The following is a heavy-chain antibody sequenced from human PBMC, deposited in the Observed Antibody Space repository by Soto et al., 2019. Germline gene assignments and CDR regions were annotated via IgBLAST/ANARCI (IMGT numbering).Heavy chain of an antibody. CDR3: ATTEYSGYDLTPSFDY. V-gene: IGHV4-39*01. CDR1: GFSISSSSYY. J-gene: IGHJ4*02. CDR2: IYYSGST. D-gene: IGHD5-12*01. Sequence: SETLSLTCTVSGFSISSSSYYWVWIRQPPGKGLEWIGSIYYSGSTYYNPSLKSRVTISVDTSKNQFSLKLSSVTAADTAVYYCATTEYSGYDLTPSFDYWGQGTLVTVS.